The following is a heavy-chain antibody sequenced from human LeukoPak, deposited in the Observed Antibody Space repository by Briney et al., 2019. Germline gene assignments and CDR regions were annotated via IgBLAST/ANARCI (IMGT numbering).Heavy chain of an antibody. CDR3: ARGSSGIDY. CDR1: GYTFTSYD. D-gene: IGHD3-22*01. CDR2: TGTHNDNT. Sequence: ASVTVSCMASGYTFTSYDMSWVRQPPGQGLEWMGWTGTHNDNTNYAQKLQDRVTMTTDTSTSTAYMELRSLRSDDTAVYYCARGSSGIDYWGQGTLVTVSS. J-gene: IGHJ4*02. V-gene: IGHV1-18*01.